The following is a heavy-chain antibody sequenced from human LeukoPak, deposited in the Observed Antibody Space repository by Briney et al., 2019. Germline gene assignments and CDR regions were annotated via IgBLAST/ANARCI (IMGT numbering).Heavy chain of an antibody. D-gene: IGHD6-19*01. J-gene: IGHJ4*02. V-gene: IGHV4-38-2*02. CDR1: GYSISSGYY. CDR2: IYHSGST. CDR3: AREDRLGVAVAGTLDY. Sequence: PSETLSLTCTVPGYSISSGYYWGWIRRPPGKGQEWIGSIYHSGSTYYNPSLKSRVTISVDTSKNQFSLKLSSVTAADTAVYYCAREDRLGVAVAGTLDYWGQGTLVTVSS.